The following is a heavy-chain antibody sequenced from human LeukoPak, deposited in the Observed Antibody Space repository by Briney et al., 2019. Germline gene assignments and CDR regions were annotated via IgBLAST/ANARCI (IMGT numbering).Heavy chain of an antibody. D-gene: IGHD2-2*01. Sequence: PGGSLRNFSGDSGLNITNYYLLWFRQAPGKGLEWVALISHDGSNKYNADSVKGRFTVSRDNSKNTVYLQMNSLTPEDTAVYYCARGRSLDYRSGTHCYTHAGVWGQGTLVTVSS. V-gene: IGHV3-30*03. CDR1: GLNITNYY. CDR3: ARGRSLDYRSGTHCYTHAGV. CDR2: ISHDGSNK. J-gene: IGHJ4*02.